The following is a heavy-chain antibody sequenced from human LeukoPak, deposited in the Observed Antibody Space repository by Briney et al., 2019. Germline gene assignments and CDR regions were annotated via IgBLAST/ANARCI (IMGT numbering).Heavy chain of an antibody. V-gene: IGHV3-30-3*01. CDR1: GFTFSPYA. Sequence: PGGSLRLSCAASGFTFSPYAMHWVRQAPGKGLEWVAVISYDGSNKYYADSVKGRFTISRDNSKNTLYPQMNSLRAEDTAVYYCARDLSSSWGPFDYWGQGTLVTVSS. CDR3: ARDLSSSWGPFDY. CDR2: ISYDGSNK. J-gene: IGHJ4*02. D-gene: IGHD6-13*01.